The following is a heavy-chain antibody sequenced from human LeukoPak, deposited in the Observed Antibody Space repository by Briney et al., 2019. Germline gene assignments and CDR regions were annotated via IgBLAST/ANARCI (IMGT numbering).Heavy chain of an antibody. D-gene: IGHD3-3*01. Sequence: EASVKVSCKASGYTFTSYGISWVRQAPGQGLEWMGWISAYNGNTNYAQKLQGRVTMTTDTSTSTAYMELRSLRSDDTAVYYCARDKYYDFWSGYPQRVNWFDPWGQGTLVTVSS. J-gene: IGHJ5*02. CDR1: GYTFTSYG. CDR2: ISAYNGNT. CDR3: ARDKYYDFWSGYPQRVNWFDP. V-gene: IGHV1-18*01.